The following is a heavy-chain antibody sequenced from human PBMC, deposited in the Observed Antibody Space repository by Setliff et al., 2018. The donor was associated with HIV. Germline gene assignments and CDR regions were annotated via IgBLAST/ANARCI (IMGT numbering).Heavy chain of an antibody. CDR2: ITWNSGTI. V-gene: IGHV3-9*01. J-gene: IGHJ6*03. D-gene: IGHD2-15*01. CDR1: GFNFDDYA. Sequence: GGSLRLSCAASGFNFDDYAMHWGRQVPGKGPEWVSGITWNSGTIAYADSVKGRFTISRDNAKSTLYLQMNSLRAEDTATYYCARGRRDCSSGSCYGPYYMDVWGKGTTVTV. CDR3: ARGRRDCSSGSCYGPYYMDV.